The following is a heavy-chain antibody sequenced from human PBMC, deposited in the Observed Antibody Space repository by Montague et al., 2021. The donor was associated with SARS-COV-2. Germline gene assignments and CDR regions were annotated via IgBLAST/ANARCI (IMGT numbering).Heavy chain of an antibody. CDR3: ARTPAVYVVVVPAARGHFDY. J-gene: IGHJ4*02. CDR1: GGSISSGGYY. Sequence: TLSLTCTVSGGSISSGGYYWSWIRQHPGKGLEWIGYIYYSGSTYYNPSLKSRVTISVDTSKNQFSLKLSPVTAADTAVYYCARTPAVYVVVVPAARGHFDYWGQGTLVTVAS. V-gene: IGHV4-31*03. D-gene: IGHD2-2*01. CDR2: IYYSGST.